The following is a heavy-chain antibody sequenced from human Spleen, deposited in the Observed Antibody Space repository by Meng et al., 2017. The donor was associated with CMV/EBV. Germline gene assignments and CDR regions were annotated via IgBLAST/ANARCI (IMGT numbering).Heavy chain of an antibody. J-gene: IGHJ4*02. Sequence: QFQLVQSAPEVKKPRASVKVSCRASGYIFRNYAISWVRQAPGQGLEWMGYIRGHNGDTSYAQKYQGRLTLSTDAARSTAYMEIRSLTYDDTAVYYCARDDPGDPLDFWGQGTLVTVSS. D-gene: IGHD3-16*01. V-gene: IGHV1-18*01. CDR3: ARDDPGDPLDF. CDR1: GYIFRNYA. CDR2: IRGHNGDT.